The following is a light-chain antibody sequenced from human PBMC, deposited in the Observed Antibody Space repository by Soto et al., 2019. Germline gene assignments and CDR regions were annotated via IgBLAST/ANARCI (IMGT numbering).Light chain of an antibody. CDR1: QSISSY. CDR2: DAS. Sequence: EIVLTQSPATLSLSPGERATLSCRASQSISSYLAWYQQKPDRAPRLLIYDASNRATGIPARFSGSGSGTDFTRTISSLEPEDFAVYYCHQRSTWPFTFGPGTKVDIK. V-gene: IGKV3-11*01. J-gene: IGKJ3*01. CDR3: HQRSTWPFT.